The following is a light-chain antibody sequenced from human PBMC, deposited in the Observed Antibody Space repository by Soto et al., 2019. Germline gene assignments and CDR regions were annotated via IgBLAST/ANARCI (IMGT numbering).Light chain of an antibody. Sequence: DNHITQSPSTLSASVADRVTITCRASQSISIWLAWYQQKPGQAPKLLIYDASSLASGVPSRFSGSGSGTEFTLTISSLQPDDSATYYCQQYNSYPWTFGQGTKVDIK. CDR3: QQYNSYPWT. CDR2: DAS. J-gene: IGKJ1*01. CDR1: QSISIW. V-gene: IGKV1-5*01.